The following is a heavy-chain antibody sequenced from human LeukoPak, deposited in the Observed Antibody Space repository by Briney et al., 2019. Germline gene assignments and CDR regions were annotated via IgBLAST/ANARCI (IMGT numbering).Heavy chain of an antibody. D-gene: IGHD3-3*01. CDR3: ARAEWGYYYYGMDV. V-gene: IGHV3-53*01. J-gene: IGHJ6*02. Sequence: PGGSLRLSCAASGFTFSSSAMSWVRQAPGKGLEWVSVIYSGGSTYYADSVKGRFTISRDNSKNTLYLQMNSLRAEYTAVYYCARAEWGYYYYGMDVWGQGTTVTVSS. CDR2: IYSGGST. CDR1: GFTFSSSA.